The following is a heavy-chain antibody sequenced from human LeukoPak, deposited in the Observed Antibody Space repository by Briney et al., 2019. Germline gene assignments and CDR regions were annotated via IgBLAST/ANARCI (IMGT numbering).Heavy chain of an antibody. CDR1: GFTFSSYG. D-gene: IGHD6-6*01. CDR3: TKGYRSSAGYYFDY. J-gene: IGHJ4*02. Sequence: PGGSLRLSCAASGFTFSSYGMHWVRQAPGKGLEWVAFMLHDGDSKYYADSVKGRFIISSDNSRNTLYLQMNNLRAEDTAVYYCTKGYRSSAGYYFDYWGQGTLVTVSS. V-gene: IGHV3-30*18. CDR2: MLHDGDSK.